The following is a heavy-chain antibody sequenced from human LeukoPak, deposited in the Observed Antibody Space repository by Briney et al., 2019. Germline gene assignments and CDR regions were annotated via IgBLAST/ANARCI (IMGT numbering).Heavy chain of an antibody. CDR2: IYYSGTT. Sequence: SETLSLHCKVSGGPVSSGPNYWGWIPQPPGKGLEWIGYIYYSGTTNYNPSLKSRVTISVDTSKNQFSLKLSSVTAADTAVCYCARHSGNYLSPLDYWGQGTLVTVSS. D-gene: IGHD3-10*01. V-gene: IGHV4-61*01. J-gene: IGHJ4*02. CDR1: GGPVSSGPNY. CDR3: ARHSGNYLSPLDY.